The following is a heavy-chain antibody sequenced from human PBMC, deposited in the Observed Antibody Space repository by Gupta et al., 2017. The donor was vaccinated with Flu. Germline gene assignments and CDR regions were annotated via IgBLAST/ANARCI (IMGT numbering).Heavy chain of an antibody. CDR2: ILPIISAT. D-gene: IGHD2-21*02. J-gene: IGHJ4*02. CDR3: AREFPCGGDCYFLDS. V-gene: IGHV1-69*01. CDR1: GGTFSRES. Sequence: QVPLVQSGPEVKETGSSVKVSCKGSGGTFSRESITWVRQTPGHGLEWMGGILPIISATNYAQKWQGRVTITADEPTRTIYMELSSLRSDDTSVYYCAREFPCGGDCYFLDSWGQGTQVSVYS.